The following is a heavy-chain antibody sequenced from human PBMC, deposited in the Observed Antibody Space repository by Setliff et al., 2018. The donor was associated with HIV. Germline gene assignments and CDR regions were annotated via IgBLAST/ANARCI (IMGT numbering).Heavy chain of an antibody. Sequence: ASVKVSCKASGYTFTSYGITWVRQAPGQGLEWMGCISTYNGNTHYAQELQGRVTMTTDTATSTAYMGLRRLRSDYTTVYHCATTWVIAILQTYSYYYIYVWGRGTTSTVTS. D-gene: IGHD2-21*01. J-gene: IGHJ6*03. CDR2: ISTYNGNT. CDR3: ATTWVIAILQTYSYYYIYV. V-gene: IGHV1-18*01. CDR1: GYTFTSYG.